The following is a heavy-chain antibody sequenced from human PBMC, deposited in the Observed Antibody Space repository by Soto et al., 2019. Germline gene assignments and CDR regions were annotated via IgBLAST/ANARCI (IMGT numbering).Heavy chain of an antibody. CDR3: ATRRITNYLDRVEP. D-gene: IGHD3-10*01. V-gene: IGHV2-5*02. J-gene: IGHJ5*02. Sequence: QITLKESGPTLVRPTQTLTLTCTFSGFSLSTGGVGVGWIRQPPGKALEWLALIFPDDNKYYSPFLKSRRTITQDTSKNPVVLTMTTMDRMDAGTYYSATRRITNYLDRVEPWGKGTQVTVSS. CDR2: IFPDDNK. CDR1: GFSLSTGGVG.